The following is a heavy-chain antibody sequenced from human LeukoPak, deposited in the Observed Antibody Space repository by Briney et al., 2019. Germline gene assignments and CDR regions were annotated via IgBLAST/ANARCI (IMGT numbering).Heavy chain of an antibody. CDR2: INPTNGGT. Sequence: ASVKVSCKASGYTFTGYYLHWVRPAPGQGLEWIGWINPTNGGTNFPQKSQGRVTLTRDTSISTAYMELSRLRSDDTAMFYCASTTGLDDWGQGTLVTVSS. J-gene: IGHJ4*02. D-gene: IGHD1-1*01. V-gene: IGHV1-2*02. CDR1: GYTFTGYY. CDR3: ASTTGLDD.